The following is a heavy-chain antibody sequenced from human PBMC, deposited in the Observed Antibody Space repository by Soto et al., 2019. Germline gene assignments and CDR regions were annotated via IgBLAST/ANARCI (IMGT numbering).Heavy chain of an antibody. V-gene: IGHV1-69*06. J-gene: IGHJ6*02. CDR2: IIPIFGTA. Sequence: SVKVSCKASGGTFSSYAISWVRQAPGQGLEWMGGIIPIFGTANYAQKFQGRVTITADKSTSTAYMELSSLRSEDTAVYYCASSRFVVVPAAAGYYYYGMDVWGQGTTVTVSS. CDR3: ASSRFVVVPAAAGYYYYGMDV. CDR1: GGTFSSYA. D-gene: IGHD2-2*01.